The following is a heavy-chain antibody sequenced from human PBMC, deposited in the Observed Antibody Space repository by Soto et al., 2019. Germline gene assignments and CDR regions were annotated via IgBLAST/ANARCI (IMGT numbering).Heavy chain of an antibody. V-gene: IGHV1-69*02. CDR2: IIPMLGVR. J-gene: IGHJ3*02. CDR3: TIGSWSGAVFDI. CDR1: GGTFSTYS. Sequence: QVQLVQSGAEVKKPGSSVKVSCKDSGGTFSTYSMCWVRQAPGQGLEWMGRIIPMLGVRNYAQGFQDRVTITADKSTATVHMELSSLRSEDTALYYCTIGSWSGAVFDIWGQGTMVTVS. D-gene: IGHD6-19*01.